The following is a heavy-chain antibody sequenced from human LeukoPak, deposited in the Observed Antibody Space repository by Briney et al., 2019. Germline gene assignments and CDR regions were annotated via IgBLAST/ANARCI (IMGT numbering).Heavy chain of an antibody. J-gene: IGHJ3*02. Sequence: PGGSLRLSCAASGFTFSSYWMNWLRQARGKGLEWVANINQDGSEKFYVDSVKGRFTISRDNAKNSLYLQLNSLRAEDTAVYYCARGWASSRRKAFDIWGQGTMVTVSS. CDR2: INQDGSEK. CDR3: ARGWASSRRKAFDI. CDR1: GFTFSSYW. D-gene: IGHD3-16*01. V-gene: IGHV3-7*03.